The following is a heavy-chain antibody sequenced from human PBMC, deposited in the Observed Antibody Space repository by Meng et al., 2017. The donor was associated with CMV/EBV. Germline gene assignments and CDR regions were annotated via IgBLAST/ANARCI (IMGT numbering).Heavy chain of an antibody. Sequence: SETLSLTCTVSGGSISSSSYYWGWIRQPPGKGLEWIGSIYYSGSTYYNPSLKSRVTISVDTSKNQFSLKLSSVTAADTAVYYCARIAADNSYYYYYGMDVWGQGTMVTVSS. J-gene: IGHJ6*02. D-gene: IGHD6-13*01. CDR3: ARIAADNSYYYYYGMDV. V-gene: IGHV4-39*01. CDR1: GGSISSSSYY. CDR2: IYYSGST.